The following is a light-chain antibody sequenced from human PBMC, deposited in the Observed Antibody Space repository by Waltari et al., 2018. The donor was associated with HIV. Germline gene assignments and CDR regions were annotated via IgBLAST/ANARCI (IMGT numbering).Light chain of an antibody. Sequence: DDQMTQSPYSLSPSVGDRVNLTCRASRDIGTYLNWYQQKPGQAPKLLVYAASRLQSGVPERFTGSGDGTDFTLTITSLQSEDSATYYCQQSYSTLRTFGQGTKL. CDR1: RDIGTY. J-gene: IGKJ1*01. CDR2: AAS. V-gene: IGKV1-39*01. CDR3: QQSYSTLRT.